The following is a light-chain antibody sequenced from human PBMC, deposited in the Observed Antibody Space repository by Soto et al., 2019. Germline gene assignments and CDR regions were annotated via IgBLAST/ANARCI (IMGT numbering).Light chain of an antibody. CDR3: QQYNSYPWT. CDR1: QTISTW. Sequence: IQMTQSPSTMSASVGDRVTFTCRASQTISTWLAWYQQKPGEAPKLLIYKASTLEVGVPSRFRASGSGTEFTLTINTLQPDDLATYYCQQYNSYPWTFGQGTKV. CDR2: KAS. V-gene: IGKV1-5*03. J-gene: IGKJ1*01.